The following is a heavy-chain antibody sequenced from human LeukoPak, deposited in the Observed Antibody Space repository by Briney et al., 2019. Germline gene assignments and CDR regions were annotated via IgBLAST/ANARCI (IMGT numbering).Heavy chain of an antibody. Sequence: GGSLRLSCAASGFTFSNYAMSWVRQAPGKGLEWVSAISGGGVSKYYADSVKGRFTISRDNSKNTLNLQMNSPRAEDTAVYYCARLISSSARGYFDYWGQGTLVTVSS. D-gene: IGHD3-10*01. V-gene: IGHV3-23*01. CDR2: ISGGGVSK. CDR3: ARLISSSARGYFDY. J-gene: IGHJ4*02. CDR1: GFTFSNYA.